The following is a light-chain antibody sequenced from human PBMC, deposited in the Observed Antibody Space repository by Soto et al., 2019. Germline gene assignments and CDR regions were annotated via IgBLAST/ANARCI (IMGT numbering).Light chain of an antibody. V-gene: IGKV3-20*01. CDR3: QQYGSSSFA. Sequence: EIVMTQSPATLSVSPGERATLSCRASQSVSSNLAWYQQKPGQAPRLLIYGASSRATGIPDRFSGSGSGTDFTLTISRLEPEDFAVYYCQQYGSSSFAFGQGTKVEIK. CDR2: GAS. CDR1: QSVSSN. J-gene: IGKJ1*01.